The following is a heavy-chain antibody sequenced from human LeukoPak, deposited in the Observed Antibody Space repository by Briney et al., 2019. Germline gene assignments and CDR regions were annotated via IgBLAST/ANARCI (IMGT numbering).Heavy chain of an antibody. D-gene: IGHD1-26*01. Sequence: PSETLSLTCTVSGGSISSYYWSWIRQPAGKGLEWIGNIYYTGSTYYNVSLNSRVTISIDTSKNLFSLRLNSMTAADTAVYYCAKSGGYGLIDKWGQGTLVTVSS. V-gene: IGHV4-59*04. J-gene: IGHJ4*02. CDR3: AKSGGYGLIDK. CDR1: GGSISSYY. CDR2: IYYTGST.